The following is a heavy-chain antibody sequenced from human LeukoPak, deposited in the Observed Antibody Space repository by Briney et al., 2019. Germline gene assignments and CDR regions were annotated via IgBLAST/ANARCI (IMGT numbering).Heavy chain of an antibody. J-gene: IGHJ4*02. V-gene: IGHV3-7*01. Sequence: GGSLRLSCAASGFTFSDYWMSWVRQAPGKGLEWVAIIKQDGSEKYYVDSVKGRFTISRDNAKNSLYLQMNSLRAEDTAVYYCARARYCGGDCYPLGPSQHFDYWGQGTLVTVSS. CDR1: GFTFSDYW. CDR2: IKQDGSEK. D-gene: IGHD2-21*02. CDR3: ARARYCGGDCYPLGPSQHFDY.